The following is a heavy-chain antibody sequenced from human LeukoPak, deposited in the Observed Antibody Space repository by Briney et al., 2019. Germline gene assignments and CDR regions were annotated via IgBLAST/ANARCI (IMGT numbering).Heavy chain of an antibody. V-gene: IGHV3-64*02. CDR2: ISSNGGST. CDR3: ARGDYYRTLDY. CDR1: GFTFSSYA. Sequence: PGGSLRLSCAAPGFTFSSYAMHWVRQAPGKGLEYVSAISSNGGSTYYADSVKGRFTISRDNSKNTLYLQMGSLRAEDMAVYYCARGDYYRTLDYWGQGTLVTVSS. D-gene: IGHD1-14*01. J-gene: IGHJ4*02.